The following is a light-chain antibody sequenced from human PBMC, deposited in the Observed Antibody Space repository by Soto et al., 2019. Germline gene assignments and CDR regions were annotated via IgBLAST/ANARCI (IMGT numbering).Light chain of an antibody. Sequence: DIVMTQSPDSLAVSLGERATLNCKSSQSVLYSSNNKNYLAWFQQKPGQPPKLLISWASTRESGVPDRFSGSGSGTDFTLTISSLQAEDLAIYYCQEYHSDPITFGQGTRLEI. V-gene: IGKV4-1*01. J-gene: IGKJ5*01. CDR3: QEYHSDPIT. CDR1: QSVLYSSNNKNY. CDR2: WAS.